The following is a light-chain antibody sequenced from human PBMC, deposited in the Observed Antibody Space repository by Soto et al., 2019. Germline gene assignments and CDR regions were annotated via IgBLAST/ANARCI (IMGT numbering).Light chain of an antibody. J-gene: IGKJ1*01. CDR3: LQDFNYPWT. CDR2: AAS. V-gene: IGKV1-6*01. CDR1: QDIRND. Sequence: AIQMTQSPSSLSASVGDRVTITCRASQDIRNDLGWYQQKPGKTPKLLIFAASSLQSGVPSRLSGSGSGTDFTLTVSSLQPEDFATYYCLQDFNYPWTFGQGTKLEI.